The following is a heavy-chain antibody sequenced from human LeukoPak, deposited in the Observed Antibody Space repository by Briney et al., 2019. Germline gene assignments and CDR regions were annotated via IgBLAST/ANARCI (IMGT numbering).Heavy chain of an antibody. Sequence: GGSLRLSCAASGFTFSKYVMSWVRQAPGKGLEWVSAIGGSGGSTYYADSVKGRFTISRDNSKNTLYLQMNSLRAEDTAVCYCAKEAITYYYDSSGLYWGQGTLVTVSS. CDR1: GFTFSKYV. J-gene: IGHJ4*02. CDR3: AKEAITYYYDSSGLY. V-gene: IGHV3-23*01. D-gene: IGHD3-22*01. CDR2: IGGSGGST.